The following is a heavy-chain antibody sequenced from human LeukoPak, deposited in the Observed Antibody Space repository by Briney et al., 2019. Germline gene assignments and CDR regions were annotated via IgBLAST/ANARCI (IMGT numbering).Heavy chain of an antibody. CDR3: ARDGYSSSWYGIGYYYYMDV. Sequence: ASVKVSCKASGYTFTSYDINWVRQATGQGLERMGWMNPNSGNTGYAQKFQGRVTITRDTSASTAYMELSSLRSEDMAVYYCARDGYSSSWYGIGYYYYMDVWGKGTTVTVSS. CDR2: MNPNSGNT. CDR1: GYTFTSYD. J-gene: IGHJ6*03. V-gene: IGHV1-8*03. D-gene: IGHD6-13*01.